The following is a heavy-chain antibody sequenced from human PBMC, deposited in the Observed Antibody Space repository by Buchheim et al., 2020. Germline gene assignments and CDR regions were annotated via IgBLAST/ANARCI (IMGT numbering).Heavy chain of an antibody. CDR2: ISSSSSTI. Sequence: EVQLVESGGGLVQPGGSLRLSCAASGFTFSSYSMNWVRQAPGKGLEWVSYISSSSSTIYYADSVTGRFTISRDNAKNSLYLQMNSLRAEDTAVYYCAREGIPLRYFDWLLVGTFDPWGQGTL. D-gene: IGHD3-9*01. CDR1: GFTFSSYS. V-gene: IGHV3-48*01. CDR3: AREGIPLRYFDWLLVGTFDP. J-gene: IGHJ5*02.